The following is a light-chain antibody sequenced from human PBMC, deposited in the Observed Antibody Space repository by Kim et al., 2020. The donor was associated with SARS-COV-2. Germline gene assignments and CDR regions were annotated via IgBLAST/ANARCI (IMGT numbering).Light chain of an antibody. CDR2: DVT. CDR1: SRDVDDYKY. Sequence: QSALTQPASVSGSPGQSITISCTGTSRDVDDYKYVSWYQQYPGKAPKLLIFDVTNRPSGVSDRFSGSKSGDTASLIISGLQTEDEADYYCSSYTSSSTWVFGGGTQLTVL. J-gene: IGLJ3*02. V-gene: IGLV2-14*03. CDR3: SSYTSSSTWV.